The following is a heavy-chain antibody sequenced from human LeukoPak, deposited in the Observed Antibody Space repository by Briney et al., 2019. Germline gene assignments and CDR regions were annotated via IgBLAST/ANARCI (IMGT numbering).Heavy chain of an antibody. Sequence: ASVKVSCKASGYTFTSYGISWVRQAPGQGLEWMGWISAYNGNTNYAQKLQGRVTMTTDTSTSTAYMELRSLRSDDTAVYYCARASEVVAAAYGDYFDYWGQGTLVTVSS. CDR2: ISAYNGNT. CDR1: GYTFTSYG. CDR3: ARASEVVAAAYGDYFDY. V-gene: IGHV1-18*01. J-gene: IGHJ4*02. D-gene: IGHD2-15*01.